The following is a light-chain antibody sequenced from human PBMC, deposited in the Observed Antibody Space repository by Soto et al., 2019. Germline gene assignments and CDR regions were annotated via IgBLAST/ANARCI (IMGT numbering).Light chain of an antibody. J-gene: IGLJ3*02. CDR3: CSYAGSSTFDWV. CDR2: EGS. Sequence: QSVLTQPASVSGSPGQSITISCTGTSSDVGSYNLVSWYQQHPGKAPKLMIYEGSKRPSGVSNRFSGSKSGNTASLTISGLPAEDEADYYCCSYAGSSTFDWVFGGGTKLTVL. V-gene: IGLV2-23*03. CDR1: SSDVGSYNL.